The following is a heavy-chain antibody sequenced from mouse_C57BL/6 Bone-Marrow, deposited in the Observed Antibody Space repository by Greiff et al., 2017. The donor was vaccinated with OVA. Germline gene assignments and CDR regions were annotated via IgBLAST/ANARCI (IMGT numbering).Heavy chain of an antibody. CDR3: ARPYYGSSYSYFDY. J-gene: IGHJ2*01. CDR1: GYTFTSYW. CDR2: IYPGSGST. D-gene: IGHD1-1*01. V-gene: IGHV1-55*01. Sequence: QVQLQQPGAELVKPGASVKMSCKASGYTFTSYWITWVKQRPGQGLEWIGDIYPGSGSTNYNEKFKSKATLTVDTSSSTAYMQLSSLTSEDSAVYYCARPYYGSSYSYFDYWGQGTTLTVSS.